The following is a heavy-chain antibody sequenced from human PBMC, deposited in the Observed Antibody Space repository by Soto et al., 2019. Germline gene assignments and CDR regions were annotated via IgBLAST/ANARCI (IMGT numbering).Heavy chain of an antibody. CDR3: ARARVYATGPLDF. J-gene: IGHJ4*02. Sequence: LRLSCAASGFTFTSYTMNWVRQAPGKGLEWVSSSSSSDYIYYADSMKGRVTISRDNAKNSLFLDMNSLTGEDTAVYYCARARVYATGPLDFWGQGTLVTVSS. D-gene: IGHD6-13*01. CDR1: GFTFTSYT. CDR2: SSSSDYI. V-gene: IGHV3-21*06.